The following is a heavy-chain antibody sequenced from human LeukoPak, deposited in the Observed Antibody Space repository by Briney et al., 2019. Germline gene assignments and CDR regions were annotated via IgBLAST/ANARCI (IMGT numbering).Heavy chain of an antibody. D-gene: IGHD6-13*01. CDR2: ISGSGGST. CDR1: GFTFSSYA. V-gene: IGHV3-23*01. J-gene: IGHJ6*03. Sequence: GGSLRLSCAASGFTFSSYAMSWVRQAPGKGLEWVSAISGSGGSTYYADSVKGRFTISRDNSKNTLYLQMNSLRAEDTAVYYCAKGVRIAAAARNYYMDVWGKGTTVTVSS. CDR3: AKGVRIAAAARNYYMDV.